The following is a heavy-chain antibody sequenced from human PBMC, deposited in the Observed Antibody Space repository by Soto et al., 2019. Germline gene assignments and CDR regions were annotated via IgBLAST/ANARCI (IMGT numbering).Heavy chain of an antibody. Sequence: PSETLSLTCTVSSGSFSSGDYYWSWVRQPPGKGLEWIGYIYYTGSTFNNPSLKSRVPISIDTSKTQFSLKLSSVTAADTAVYYCARIHFGDEPSYYYYGMDAWGQGTTVTVSS. CDR2: IYYTGST. J-gene: IGHJ6*02. CDR3: ARIHFGDEPSYYYYGMDA. D-gene: IGHD4-17*01. V-gene: IGHV4-30-4*01. CDR1: SGSFSSGDYY.